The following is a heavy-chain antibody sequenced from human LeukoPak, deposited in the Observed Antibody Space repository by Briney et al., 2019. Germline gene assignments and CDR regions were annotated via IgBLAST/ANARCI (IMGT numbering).Heavy chain of an antibody. CDR3: GRDADGRNSWFDS. CDR1: GFVFSTNS. CDR2: ISSSNGDI. Sequence: GGSLRLSCAVSGFVFSTNSMNWVRQAPGEGLEWVSWISSSNGDIYYADSVRGRFTISRDDAKKSLYLQMNSLRAEDTAVYYWGRDADGRNSWFDSWGQGTLVTVSS. D-gene: IGHD4-23*01. V-gene: IGHV3-21*05. J-gene: IGHJ5*01.